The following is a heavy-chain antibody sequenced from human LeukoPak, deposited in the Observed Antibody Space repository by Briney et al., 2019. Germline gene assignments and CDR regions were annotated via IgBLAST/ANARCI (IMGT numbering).Heavy chain of an antibody. CDR2: VSGSGDRM. CDR1: GFTFSSYA. J-gene: IGHJ4*02. V-gene: IGHV3-23*01. D-gene: IGHD6-13*01. CDR3: AKAAAAPGFEF. Sequence: GGSLRLSCAASGFTFSSYAMSWVRQAPGKGLEWVATVSGSGDRMYHADSVKGRFTISRDNSKNTIYLQMNSLRAEDTALYYCAKAAAAPGFEFWGQGTLVTVSS.